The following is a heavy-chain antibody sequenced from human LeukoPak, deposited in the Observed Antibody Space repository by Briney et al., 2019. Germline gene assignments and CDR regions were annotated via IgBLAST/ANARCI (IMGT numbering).Heavy chain of an antibody. J-gene: IGHJ4*02. CDR2: IIPIFGTA. V-gene: IGHV1-69*13. CDR3: ARGVNYYDSSGYYLFDY. CDR1: GGTFSSYA. D-gene: IGHD3-22*01. Sequence: SVKVSCKASGGTFSSYAISWVRQPPGQGLEWMGVIIPIFGTANYAQKFQGRVTITADESTSTAYMELSSLRSEDTAVYYCARGVNYYDSSGYYLFDYWGQGALVTVSS.